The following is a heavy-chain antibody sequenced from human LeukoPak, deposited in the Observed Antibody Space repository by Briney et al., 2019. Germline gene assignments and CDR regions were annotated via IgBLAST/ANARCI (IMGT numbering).Heavy chain of an antibody. Sequence: GGSLRLSCAASGFIFDDYGMSWVRQAPGKGLEWVSGISWSGDSTGYADSVKGRFTISRDNARNSLYLQMNSLRAEDTALYYCARYGASVYWGQGTLVTVSS. CDR2: ISWSGDST. V-gene: IGHV3-20*04. CDR3: ARYGASVY. D-gene: IGHD3-10*01. CDR1: GFIFDDYG. J-gene: IGHJ4*02.